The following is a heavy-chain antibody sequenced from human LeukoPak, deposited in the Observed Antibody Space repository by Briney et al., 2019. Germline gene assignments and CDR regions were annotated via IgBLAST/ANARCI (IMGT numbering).Heavy chain of an antibody. V-gene: IGHV6-1*01. Sequence: SQTLSLTCAISGDSVSSKSVVWNWIRQSPLRGLEWLGRTYYRSKWYNDYAVFLKSRIIINPDISKNQFSLQLNSVTPEDTAVYYCARIGSPWGSSDVFDMWGQGTMVTVFS. D-gene: IGHD7-27*01. CDR3: ARIGSPWGSSDVFDM. CDR1: GDSVSSKSVV. J-gene: IGHJ3*02. CDR2: TYYRSKWYN.